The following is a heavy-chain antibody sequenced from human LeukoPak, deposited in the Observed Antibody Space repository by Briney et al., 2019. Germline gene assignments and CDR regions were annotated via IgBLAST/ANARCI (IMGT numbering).Heavy chain of an antibody. CDR3: ARESPQRGYFDY. CDR2: IYYSGST. V-gene: IGHV4-59*01. Sequence: SETLSLTCTVSGGSISNYFWSWIRQPPGKGLEWIGYIYYSGSTNYNPSLKSRVTISVDTSKNQFSLKLNSMTAADTAVYFCARESPQRGYFDYWGQGTLVTVSS. D-gene: IGHD3-16*01. J-gene: IGHJ4*02. CDR1: GGSISNYF.